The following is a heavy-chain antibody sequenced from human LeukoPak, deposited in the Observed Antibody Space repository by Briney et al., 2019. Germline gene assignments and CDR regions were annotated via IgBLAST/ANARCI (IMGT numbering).Heavy chain of an antibody. J-gene: IGHJ6*03. CDR1: GYTFTSYD. CDR2: MNPNSANT. Sequence: GASVKVSCKASGYTFTSYDINRVRQATGQGLEWMGWMNPNSANTGYAQKFQGRVTMTRNTSISTAYMELSSLRSEDTAVYYCARAITYYDILTGYPIGDYYMDVWGKGTTVTVSS. D-gene: IGHD3-9*01. V-gene: IGHV1-8*01. CDR3: ARAITYYDILTGYPIGDYYMDV.